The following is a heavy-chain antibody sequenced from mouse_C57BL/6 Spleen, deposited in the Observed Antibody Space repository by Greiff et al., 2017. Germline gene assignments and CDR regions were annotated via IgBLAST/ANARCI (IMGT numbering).Heavy chain of an antibody. CDR1: GYTFTDYY. Sequence: VQLQQSGPELVKPGASVKISCKASGYTFTDYYMNWVKQSHGKSLEWIGDINPNNGGTSYNQKFKGKATLTVDKSSSTAYMELRSLTSEDSAVYYCARGLTGTGAMDYWGQGTSVTVSS. D-gene: IGHD4-1*01. CDR3: ARGLTGTGAMDY. CDR2: INPNNGGT. J-gene: IGHJ4*01. V-gene: IGHV1-26*01.